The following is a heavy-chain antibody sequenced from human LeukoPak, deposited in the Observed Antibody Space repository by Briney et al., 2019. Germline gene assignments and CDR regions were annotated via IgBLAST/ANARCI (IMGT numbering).Heavy chain of an antibody. D-gene: IGHD3-16*01. Sequence: PSETLSLTCTVSGGSISSYYWSWIRQPAGKGLEWIGRIYTSGSTNYNPSLKSRVTMSVDTSKNQFSLKLSSVTAADTAVYYSARGAFHYYYYYMDVWGKGTTVTVSS. CDR3: ARGAFHYYYYYMDV. V-gene: IGHV4-4*07. CDR2: IYTSGST. CDR1: GGSISSYY. J-gene: IGHJ6*03.